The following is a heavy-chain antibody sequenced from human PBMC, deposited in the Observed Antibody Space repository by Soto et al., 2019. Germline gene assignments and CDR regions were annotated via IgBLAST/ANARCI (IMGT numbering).Heavy chain of an antibody. CDR1: GFTFSSYG. Sequence: PGGSLRLSCAASGFTFSSYGMHWVRQAPGKGLEWVAVISYDGSNKYYADSVKGRFTISRDNSKNTLYLQMNSLRAEDTAVYYCAKDQRQFGELSQPLDYWGQGTLVTVSS. V-gene: IGHV3-30*18. D-gene: IGHD3-10*01. CDR3: AKDQRQFGELSQPLDY. J-gene: IGHJ4*02. CDR2: ISYDGSNK.